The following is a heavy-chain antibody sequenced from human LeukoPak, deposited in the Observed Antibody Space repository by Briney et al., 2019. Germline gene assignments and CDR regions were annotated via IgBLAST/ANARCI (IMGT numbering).Heavy chain of an antibody. J-gene: IGHJ4*02. Sequence: SETLSLTCTVSGYSISSGYYWGWIRQPPGKGLEWIGSIYYSGSTYYNPSLKSRVTISVDTSKNQFSLKLSSVTAADTAVYYCAATSPTTVTTGYFDYWGQGTLVTVSS. D-gene: IGHD4-11*01. CDR3: AATSPTTVTTGYFDY. V-gene: IGHV4-38-2*02. CDR2: IYYSGST. CDR1: GYSISSGYY.